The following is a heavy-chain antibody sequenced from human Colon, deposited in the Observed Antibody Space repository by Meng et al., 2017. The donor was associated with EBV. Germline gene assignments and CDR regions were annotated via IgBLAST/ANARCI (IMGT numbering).Heavy chain of an antibody. J-gene: IGHJ4*02. CDR2: IYHSGST. V-gene: IGHV4-4*02. Sequence: GQLQEAGPGLWKPSETLSLTCACSGGSISSVYWWTWVRQSPGKGLEWIGEIYHSGSTNYNPSLKSRVTISVDKSKNQFSLKLTSVTAADTAVYYCARGGYYSFDYWGQRTLVTVSS. CDR3: ARGGYYSFDY. CDR1: GGSISSVYW. D-gene: IGHD5-18*01.